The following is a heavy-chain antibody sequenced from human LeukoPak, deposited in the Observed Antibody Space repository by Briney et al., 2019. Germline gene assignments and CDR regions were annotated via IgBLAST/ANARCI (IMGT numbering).Heavy chain of an antibody. CDR1: GFTVSSNY. J-gene: IGHJ6*03. D-gene: IGHD2-2*01. CDR3: VRESDYSTCPTPGYYYYMDV. CDR2: IYSGGTT. V-gene: IGHV3-53*01. Sequence: PGGSLRLSCAASGFTVSSNYMSWVRQAPGKGLEWVSVIYSGGTTYYADSVKGRFTISRDSSENTLYLQMNSLRADDTAVYYCVRESDYSTCPTPGYYYYMDVWGKGTTVTVSS.